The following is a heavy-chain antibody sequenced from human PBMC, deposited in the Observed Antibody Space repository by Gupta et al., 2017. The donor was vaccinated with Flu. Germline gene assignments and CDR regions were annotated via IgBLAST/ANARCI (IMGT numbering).Heavy chain of an antibody. CDR1: GFTFNHYR. Sequence: EVQLVESGGGLVKPGGSLKLACVASGFTFNHYRMNCVRQAPGKGLEWVSAISTSSDYLYYADSVKGRFTSSRDNAKNSLYLEMNGLRAEDTAVYYCARPLGSGWYEYSFDSWGQGTLVTVSS. CDR3: ARPLGSGWYEYSFDS. D-gene: IGHD6-19*01. CDR2: ISTSSDYL. V-gene: IGHV3-21*01. J-gene: IGHJ4*02.